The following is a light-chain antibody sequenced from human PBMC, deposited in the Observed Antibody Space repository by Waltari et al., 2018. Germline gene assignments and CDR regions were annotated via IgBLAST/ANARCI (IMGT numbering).Light chain of an antibody. J-gene: IGKJ2*01. CDR2: WAS. CDR3: QQYYSTPHA. V-gene: IGKV4-1*01. CDR1: QSVLYSSNNKNY. Sequence: DIVMTQSPDSLAVSLGERAAINCKSSQSVLYSSNNKNYLAWYQQKPGQPPRLLIYWASTRESGVPDRFSGSGSGTDFTLTISSLQAEDGAVYHCQQYYSTPHAFGQGTKLEIK.